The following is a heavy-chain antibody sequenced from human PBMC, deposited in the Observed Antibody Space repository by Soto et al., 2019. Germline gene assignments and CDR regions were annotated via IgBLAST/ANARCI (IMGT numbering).Heavy chain of an antibody. CDR1: GYTFSNYG. CDR3: ARVVPGAEAWFGP. CDR2: ISLYSDGT. V-gene: IGHV1-18*01. D-gene: IGHD2-2*01. Sequence: SVKVSCKTSGYTFSNYGITWVRQAPGQPLEWLGWISLYSDGTNYAQKFQGRVSMTTDTSTTTAYMELRSLRSDDTAVYYCARVVPGAEAWFGPWGQGTLVTVSS. J-gene: IGHJ5*02.